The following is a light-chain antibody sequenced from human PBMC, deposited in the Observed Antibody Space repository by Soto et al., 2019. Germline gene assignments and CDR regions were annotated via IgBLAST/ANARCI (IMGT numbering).Light chain of an antibody. Sequence: DIQMTQSPSSLSASVGDRVTITCQASHDITSYLNWYQHKPGKAPKLLIYDASIFEAGVPSRFSGSVSGTDFTFTISSLQPEDVATYYCQKCDYLPIFGPGTTVDFK. J-gene: IGKJ3*01. V-gene: IGKV1-33*01. CDR3: QKCDYLPI. CDR2: DAS. CDR1: HDITSY.